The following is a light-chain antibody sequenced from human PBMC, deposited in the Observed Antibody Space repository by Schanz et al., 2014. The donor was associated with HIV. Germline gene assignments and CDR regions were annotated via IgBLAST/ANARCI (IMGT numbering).Light chain of an antibody. V-gene: IGLV1-44*01. Sequence: QSVLTQPPSVSGTPGQRVTISCSGGTSNIGRNSVNWYQQLPGTAPKLLIYGNNQRPSGVPDRFSGSKSGTSASLAITGLQAEDEGDYYCQSFDRTMRGLVFGGGTKVTVL. CDR1: TSNIGRNS. CDR3: QSFDRTMRGLV. J-gene: IGLJ2*01. CDR2: GNN.